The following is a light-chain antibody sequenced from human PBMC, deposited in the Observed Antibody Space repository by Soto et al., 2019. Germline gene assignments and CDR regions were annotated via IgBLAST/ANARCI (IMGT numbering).Light chain of an antibody. V-gene: IGLV2-11*01. Sequence: QSVLTQPRSVSGSPGQSVTISCTGTGNDVCAYNYVSWYQQHPGKAPKLMMSDVTKRPSGVPDRFSGSKSGNTASLTISGLQAEDEADYYCCSYAGNLALFGGGTNVTVL. CDR2: DVT. CDR3: CSYAGNLAL. CDR1: GNDVCAYNY. J-gene: IGLJ2*01.